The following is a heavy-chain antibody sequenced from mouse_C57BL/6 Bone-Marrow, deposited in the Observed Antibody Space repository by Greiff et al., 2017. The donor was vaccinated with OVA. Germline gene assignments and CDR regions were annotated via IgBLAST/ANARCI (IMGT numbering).Heavy chain of an antibody. CDR3: ARGDYWYFDV. CDR1: GYTFTSYW. CDR2: IYPGSGST. Sequence: QVQLQQPGAELVKPGASVKMSCKASGYTFTSYWITWVKQRPGQGLEWIGDIYPGSGSTNFNEKFKSKATLTVDTSSSTAYMQLSSLTSEDSAVYYCARGDYWYFDVWGTGTTVTVSS. V-gene: IGHV1-55*01. J-gene: IGHJ1*03.